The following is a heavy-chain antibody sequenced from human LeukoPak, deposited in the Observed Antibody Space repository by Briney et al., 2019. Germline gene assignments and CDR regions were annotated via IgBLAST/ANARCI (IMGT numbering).Heavy chain of an antibody. CDR1: GFTFSSYE. V-gene: IGHV3-48*03. J-gene: IGHJ6*03. CDR2: ISSSGSTI. Sequence: GGSLRLSCAASGFTFSSYEMNWVRQAPGKGLEWVSYISSSGSTIYYADSVKGRFTISRDDAKNSLYLQMNSLRVEDTALYYCARAVTEVEVSTVSLFFHYLDVWGKGTTVSISS. CDR3: ARAVTEVEVSTVSLFFHYLDV. D-gene: IGHD5/OR15-5a*01.